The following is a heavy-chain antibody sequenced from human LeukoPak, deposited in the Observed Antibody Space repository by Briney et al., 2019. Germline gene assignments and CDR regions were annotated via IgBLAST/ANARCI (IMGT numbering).Heavy chain of an antibody. CDR2: INPNSGGT. D-gene: IGHD1-1*01. V-gene: IGHV1-2*02. CDR1: GYTFTGYY. Sequence: GASVKVSCKASGYTFTGYYMHWVRQAPRQGLEWMGWINPNSGGTNYAQKFQGRVTMTRDTSISTAYMELSRLRSDDTAVYYCAREEDWNYGYFDLWGRGTLVTVSS. CDR3: AREEDWNYGYFDL. J-gene: IGHJ2*01.